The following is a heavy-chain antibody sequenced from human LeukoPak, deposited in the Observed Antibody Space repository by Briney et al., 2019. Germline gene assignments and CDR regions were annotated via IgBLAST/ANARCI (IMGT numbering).Heavy chain of an antibody. V-gene: IGHV4-30-4*08. CDR3: ARVNTATLPFDY. D-gene: IGHD5-18*01. CDR2: IYYSGST. CDR1: GGSISSGDYY. Sequence: SETLSLTCTVSGGSISSGDYYWSWIRQPPGKGLECIGYIYYSGSTYYNPSLKSRVTISVDTSKNQFSLKLSSVTAADTAVYYCARVNTATLPFDYWGPGTLVSVSS. J-gene: IGHJ4*02.